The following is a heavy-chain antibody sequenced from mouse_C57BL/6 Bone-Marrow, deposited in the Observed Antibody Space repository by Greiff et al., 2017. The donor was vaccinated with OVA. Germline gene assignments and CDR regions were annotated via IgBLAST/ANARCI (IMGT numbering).Heavy chain of an antibody. V-gene: IGHV5-4*01. CDR1: GFTFSSYA. CDR3: ARDRGFDYDGSDWYFDV. CDR2: ISDGGSYT. J-gene: IGHJ1*03. Sequence: EVKLMESGGGLVKPGGSLKLSCAASGFTFSSYAMSWVRQTPEKRLEWVATISDGGSYTYYPDNVKGRFTISRDNAKNNLYLQMSHLKSEDTAMYYCARDRGFDYDGSDWYFDVWGTGTTVTVSS. D-gene: IGHD2-4*01.